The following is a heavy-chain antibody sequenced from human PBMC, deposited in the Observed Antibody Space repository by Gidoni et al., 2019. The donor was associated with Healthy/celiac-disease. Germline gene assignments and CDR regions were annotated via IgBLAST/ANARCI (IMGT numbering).Heavy chain of an antibody. D-gene: IGHD2-15*01. CDR2: IYYSGST. CDR3: ARDGYCSGCSCYGTGDFDY. Sequence: QLQLQESGPGLVKPSEPLSLTCTVSGGSIRSSSYYWGWLRQPPGKGLEWIGRIYYSGSTYYNPSLRGRRTISVDTSKDQFSLKLSSVAAADTAVYYCARDGYCSGCSCYGTGDFDYWGQGTLVTVSS. J-gene: IGHJ4*02. V-gene: IGHV4-39*07. CDR1: GGSIRSSSYY.